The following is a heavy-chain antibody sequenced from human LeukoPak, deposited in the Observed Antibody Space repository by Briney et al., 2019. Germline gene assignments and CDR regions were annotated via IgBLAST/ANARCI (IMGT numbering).Heavy chain of an antibody. CDR1: GFTFSSYW. J-gene: IGHJ4*02. V-gene: IGHV3-7*01. CDR3: ARVDVKRWLQLGDFDY. Sequence: HPGGSLRLSCAASGFTFSSYWMSWVRQAPGKGLEWVANIRQDGSEKYYVDSVKGRFTISRDNAKNSLYLQMNSLRAEDTAVYYCARVDVKRWLQLGDFDYWGQGTLVTVSS. CDR2: IRQDGSEK. D-gene: IGHD5-24*01.